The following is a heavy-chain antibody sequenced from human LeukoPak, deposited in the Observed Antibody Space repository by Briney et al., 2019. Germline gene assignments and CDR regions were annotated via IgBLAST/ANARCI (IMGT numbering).Heavy chain of an antibody. CDR1: GFTFSSYG. CDR3: AKEAITMIVVVIRAGFDY. J-gene: IGHJ4*02. D-gene: IGHD3-22*01. CDR2: ISGSGGST. Sequence: PGGTLRLSCAASGFTFSSYGMSWVRQAPGKGLEWVSAISGSGGSTYYADSVKGRFTISRDNSKNTLYLQMNSLRAEDTAVYYCAKEAITMIVVVIRAGFDYWGQGTLVTVSS. V-gene: IGHV3-23*01.